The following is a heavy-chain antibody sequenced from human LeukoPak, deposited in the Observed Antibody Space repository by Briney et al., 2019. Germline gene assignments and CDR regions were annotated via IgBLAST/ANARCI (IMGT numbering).Heavy chain of an antibody. D-gene: IGHD6-13*01. CDR2: INHSGST. V-gene: IGHV4-34*01. CDR1: GGSFSGYY. Sequence: PSETLSLTCAVYGGSFSGYYWSWIRQPPGKGLEWIGEINHSGSTNHNPSLKSRVTISVDTSKNQFSLKLSSVTAADTAVYYCARGGAAAAGPGYFDYWGQGTLVTVSS. J-gene: IGHJ4*02. CDR3: ARGGAAAAGPGYFDY.